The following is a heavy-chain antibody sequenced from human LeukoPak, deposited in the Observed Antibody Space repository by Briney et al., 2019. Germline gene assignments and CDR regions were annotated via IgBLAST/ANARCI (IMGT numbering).Heavy chain of an antibody. V-gene: IGHV1-69*05. J-gene: IGHJ6*03. D-gene: IGHD3-3*02. CDR2: IIPIFGTA. CDR3: ARGQGALADYYMDV. Sequence: ASVKVSCKASGGTFSSYAISWVRRAPGQGLEWMGGIIPIFGTANYAQKFQGRVTITTDESTSTAYMELSSLRSEDTAVYYCARGQGALADYYMDVWGKGTTVTVSS. CDR1: GGTFSSYA.